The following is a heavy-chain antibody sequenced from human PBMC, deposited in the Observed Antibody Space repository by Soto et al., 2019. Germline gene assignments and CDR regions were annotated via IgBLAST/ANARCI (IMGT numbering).Heavy chain of an antibody. D-gene: IGHD5-12*01. CDR2: ISGSGGST. Sequence: GGSLRLSCAASGFNFSSYAMSWVRQAPGKGLEWVSAISGSGGSTYYADSVKRRITISSDNSKHTSYLQMNSLTAEDTAVYYCSNDLSGWLQSEAFDYWGQGTLVTVSS. J-gene: IGHJ4*02. CDR3: SNDLSGWLQSEAFDY. CDR1: GFNFSSYA. V-gene: IGHV3-23*01.